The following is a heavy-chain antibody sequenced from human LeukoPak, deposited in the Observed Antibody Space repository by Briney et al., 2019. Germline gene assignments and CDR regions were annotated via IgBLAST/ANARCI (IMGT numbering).Heavy chain of an antibody. J-gene: IGHJ6*03. CDR1: GGSFSGYY. D-gene: IGHD1-26*01. V-gene: IGHV4-34*01. Sequence: PSETLSLTCAVYGGSFSGYYWSWIRQPPGKGLEWIGEINHSGSTNYNPSLKSRVTMSVDTSKNQLSLKVISVTAADTAVYYCARVMSGIDIYYYYYMDVWGKGTTVTISS. CDR3: ARVMSGIDIYYYYYMDV. CDR2: INHSGST.